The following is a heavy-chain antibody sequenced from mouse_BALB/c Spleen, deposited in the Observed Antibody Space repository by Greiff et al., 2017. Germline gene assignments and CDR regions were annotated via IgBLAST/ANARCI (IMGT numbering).Heavy chain of an antibody. D-gene: IGHD1-2*01. V-gene: IGHV5-17*02. CDR2: ISSGSSTI. Sequence: EVQRVESGGGLVQPGGSRKLSCAASGFTFSSFGMHWVRQAPEKGLEWVAYISSGSSTIYYADTVKGRFTISRDNPKNTLFLQMTSLRSEDTATYYCASLLRLGYAMDYWGQGTSVTVSS. CDR3: ASLLRLGYAMDY. CDR1: GFTFSSFG. J-gene: IGHJ4*01.